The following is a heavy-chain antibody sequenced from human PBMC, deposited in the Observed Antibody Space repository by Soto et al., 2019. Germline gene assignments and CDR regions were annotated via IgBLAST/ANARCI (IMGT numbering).Heavy chain of an antibody. J-gene: IGHJ6*02. V-gene: IGHV1-18*04. D-gene: IGHD1-20*01. CDR2: ISAYNGDS. CDR3: ARDPPITGSLRGTPLMAV. CDR1: GYSFSSYG. Sequence: GASVKVSCKASGYSFSSYGISWVRQAPGQGLEWMGWISAYNGDSNYAQKFQGRVTMTTDTSTSTAYMELRSLISDDAAVYYCARDPPITGSLRGTPLMAVWGQGTTVTVSS.